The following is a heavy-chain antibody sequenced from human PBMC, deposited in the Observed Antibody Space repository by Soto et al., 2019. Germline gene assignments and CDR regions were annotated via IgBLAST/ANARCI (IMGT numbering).Heavy chain of an antibody. CDR3: AGGPDSNYNDGHASSYP. V-gene: IGHV1-69*02. CDR1: GGTFSTYT. Sequence: QVQLVQSGAEVKKPGSSVKVSCKASGGTFSTYTITWVRQAPGQGLEWMGRIIPIIGIINYAQKFQGRVTVSADQFTGTDYMELTGLRSDDTAVYYCAGGPDSNYNDGHASSYPWGQGTLVTVSS. D-gene: IGHD4-4*01. CDR2: IIPIIGII. J-gene: IGHJ5*02.